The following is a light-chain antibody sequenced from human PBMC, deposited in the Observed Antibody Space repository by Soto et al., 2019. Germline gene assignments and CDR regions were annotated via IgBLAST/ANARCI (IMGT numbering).Light chain of an antibody. J-gene: IGLJ2*01. CDR3: AAWDDSLNGPDVV. CDR2: SNN. CDR1: SSTIGSNT. Sequence: QAVLTQPPSASGTPGQGVPIFCSGSSSTIGSNTVNWSQQLPGTAPKLLIYSNNQRPSGVPDRFSGSKSGTSASLAISGLQSEDEADYYCAAWDDSLNGPDVVFGGGTKLTVL. V-gene: IGLV1-44*01.